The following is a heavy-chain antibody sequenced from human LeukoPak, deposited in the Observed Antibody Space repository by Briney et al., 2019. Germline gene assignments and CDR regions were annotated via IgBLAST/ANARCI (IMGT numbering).Heavy chain of an antibody. Sequence: PSETLSLTCTVSGGSISSGDYYWSWIRQPPGKGLEWIEYIYYSGSTYYNPSLKSRVTISVDTSKNQFSLELSSVTAADTAVYYCARLTGYYDSSGYYDFWGQGTLVTVSS. V-gene: IGHV4-30-4*08. J-gene: IGHJ4*02. CDR2: IYYSGST. D-gene: IGHD3-22*01. CDR1: GGSISSGDYY. CDR3: ARLTGYYDSSGYYDF.